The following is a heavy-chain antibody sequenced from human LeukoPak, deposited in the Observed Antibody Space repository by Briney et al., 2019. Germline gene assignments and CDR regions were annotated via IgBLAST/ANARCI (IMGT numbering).Heavy chain of an antibody. D-gene: IGHD6-6*01. V-gene: IGHV5-51*01. CDR2: IYPGDSDT. J-gene: IGHJ4*02. CDR1: GYSFTSYW. CDR3: ARPASSIAAPLDY. Sequence: GESLKISCKGSGYSFTSYWIGWVRQMPGKGLEWMGIIYPGDSDTRYSPSFQGQVIISADKSISTAYLQWSSLKASDTAMYYCARPASSIAAPLDYWGQGTLVTVSS.